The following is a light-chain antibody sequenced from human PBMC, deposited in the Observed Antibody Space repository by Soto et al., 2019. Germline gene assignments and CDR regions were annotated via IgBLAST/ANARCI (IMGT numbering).Light chain of an antibody. J-gene: IGKJ1*01. CDR3: QQYNYWPPRT. CDR2: GAT. V-gene: IGKV3-15*01. CDR1: QSVSSK. Sequence: EIVMTQSPATRSLSPGERATLSCRASQSVSSKLAWYQQKPGQAPRLLIHGATTRATGIPGRFSGSGSGTEFTLTISSLQSEDIAVYYCQQYNYWPPRTFGQGTKVDI.